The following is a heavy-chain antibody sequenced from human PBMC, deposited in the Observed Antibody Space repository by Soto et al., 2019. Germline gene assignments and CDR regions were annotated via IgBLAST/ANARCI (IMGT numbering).Heavy chain of an antibody. J-gene: IGHJ4*02. D-gene: IGHD4-17*01. CDR2: IIPIFGTA. CDR1: GGTFSSYA. Sequence: SVKVSCKASGGTFSSYAISWVRQAPGQGLEWMGGIIPIFGTANYAQKFQGRVTITADESTSTAYMELSSLRSEDTAVYYCAKYWSDHGCLLSYWGQGTLVTVSS. CDR3: AKYWSDHGCLLSY. V-gene: IGHV1-69*13.